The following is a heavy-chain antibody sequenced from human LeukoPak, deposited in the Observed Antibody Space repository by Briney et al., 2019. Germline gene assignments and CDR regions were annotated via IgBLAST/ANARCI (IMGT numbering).Heavy chain of an antibody. Sequence: PSQTLSLTCAVSGGSISSGGYSWSWIRQPPGKGLEWIGEINHSGSTNYNPSLKSRVTISVDTSKNQFSLKLSSVTAADTAVYYCAREGNGGKVVAFDIWGQGTMVTVSS. CDR3: AREGNGGKVVAFDI. CDR2: INHSGST. J-gene: IGHJ3*02. D-gene: IGHD4-23*01. V-gene: IGHV4-30-2*01. CDR1: GGSISSGGYS.